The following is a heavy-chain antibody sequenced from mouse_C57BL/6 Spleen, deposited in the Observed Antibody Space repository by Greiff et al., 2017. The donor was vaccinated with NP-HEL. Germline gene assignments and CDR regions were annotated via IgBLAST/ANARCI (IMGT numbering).Heavy chain of an antibody. CDR2: IYPGDGDT. Sequence: QVQLQQSGAELVKPGASVKISCKASGYAFSSYWMNWVKQRPGKGLEWIGQIYPGDGDTNYNGKFKGKATLTADKSSSTAYMQLSSLTSEDSAVYFCARSLFTTVVAYYFDYWGQGTTLTVSS. CDR1: GYAFSSYW. D-gene: IGHD1-1*01. CDR3: ARSLFTTVVAYYFDY. J-gene: IGHJ2*01. V-gene: IGHV1-80*01.